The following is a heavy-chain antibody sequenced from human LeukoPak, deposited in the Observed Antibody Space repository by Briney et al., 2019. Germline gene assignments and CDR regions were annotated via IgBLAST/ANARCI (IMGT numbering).Heavy chain of an antibody. CDR3: AKHSSSWHYFDY. Sequence: GGSLRLSCAASGFTFSTYGMTWVRQAPGKGLEWVSAVSGSGGGTYFADSVKGRFTISRDNSKNTLYLQMNSLRAEDTAVYYCAKHSSSWHYFDYWGQGALITVSS. J-gene: IGHJ4*02. CDR2: VSGSGGGT. D-gene: IGHD6-13*01. V-gene: IGHV3-23*01. CDR1: GFTFSTYG.